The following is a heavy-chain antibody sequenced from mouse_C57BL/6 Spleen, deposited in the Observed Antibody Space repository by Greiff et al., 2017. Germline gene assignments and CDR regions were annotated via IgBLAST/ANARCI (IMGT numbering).Heavy chain of an antibody. V-gene: IGHV3-6*01. CDR1: GYSITSGYY. Sequence: EVQRVESGPGLVKPSQSLSLTCSVTGYSITSGYYWNWIRQFPGNKLEWMGYISYDGSNNYNPSLKNRISITLDTSKNQFFLKLNSVTTEDTATYYCAIYGYDAYWYFDVWGTGTTVTVSS. D-gene: IGHD2-2*01. CDR2: ISYDGSN. J-gene: IGHJ1*03. CDR3: AIYGYDAYWYFDV.